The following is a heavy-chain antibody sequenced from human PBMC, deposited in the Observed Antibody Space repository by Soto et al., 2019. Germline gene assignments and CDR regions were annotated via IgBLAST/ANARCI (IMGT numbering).Heavy chain of an antibody. CDR1: GYTFTSYG. D-gene: IGHD3-3*01. J-gene: IGHJ6*02. V-gene: IGHV1-18*01. CDR2: ISAYNGNT. Sequence: QVQLVQSGAEVKKPGASVKVSCKASGYTFTSYGISWVRQAPGQGLEWMGWISAYNGNTNYALKLQGRVTMTTDTSTSTAYMELRSLRSDDTAVYYCARGPYYDFWSGYQPYYYGMDVWGQGTTVTVSS. CDR3: ARGPYYDFWSGYQPYYYGMDV.